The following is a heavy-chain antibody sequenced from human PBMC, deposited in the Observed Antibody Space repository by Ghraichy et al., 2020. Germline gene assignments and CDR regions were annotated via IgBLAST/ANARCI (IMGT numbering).Heavy chain of an antibody. D-gene: IGHD5-12*01. CDR2: MRQDGREK. J-gene: IGHJ3*02. Sequence: GGSLRLSCVASGFTLSNHYMTWVRQTPGRGLEWVAKMRQDGREKYYVGSVKGRFTISRDNAKNSVYLQMNSLRADDTAVYYCARESVVASRDDAFDIWGQGTMVTVSS. CDR1: GFTLSNHY. V-gene: IGHV3-7*03. CDR3: ARESVVASRDDAFDI.